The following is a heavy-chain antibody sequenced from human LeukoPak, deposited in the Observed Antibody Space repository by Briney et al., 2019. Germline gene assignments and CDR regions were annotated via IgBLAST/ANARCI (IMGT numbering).Heavy chain of an antibody. Sequence: SETLSLTCTVSGGSISSYYWSWIRQPAGKGLDGIGRIYTSGSTNYNPSLKSRVTMSVDTSKNQFSLKLSSVTSADTAVYYCARTPADAGDDAFDIWGQGTMVTVSA. D-gene: IGHD2-8*01. CDR1: GGSISSYY. CDR2: IYTSGST. J-gene: IGHJ3*02. CDR3: ARTPADAGDDAFDI. V-gene: IGHV4-4*07.